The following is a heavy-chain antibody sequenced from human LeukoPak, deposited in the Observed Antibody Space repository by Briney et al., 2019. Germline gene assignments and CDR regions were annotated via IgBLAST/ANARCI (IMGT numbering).Heavy chain of an antibody. V-gene: IGHV3-30*04. CDR2: ISYDGSNK. Sequence: PGRSLRLSCAASGFTFSSYAMHWVRQAPGKGLEWVAVISYDGSNKYYADSVKGRFTISRDNSKNTLYLQMNSLRAEDTAVYYCAKDTDTAMVNNYFDYWGQGTLVTVSS. CDR1: GFTFSSYA. J-gene: IGHJ4*02. D-gene: IGHD5-18*01. CDR3: AKDTDTAMVNNYFDY.